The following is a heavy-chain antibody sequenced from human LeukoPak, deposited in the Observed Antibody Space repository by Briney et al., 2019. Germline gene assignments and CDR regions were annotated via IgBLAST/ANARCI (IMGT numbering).Heavy chain of an antibody. CDR3: AREGSSWNYYYYGMDV. D-gene: IGHD6-13*01. Sequence: ASVKVSCKASGYTFTSYGISWVRQAPGQGLEWMGWISAYNGNTNYAQKFQGRVTMTTDTSTSTAYMELRSLRSDDTAVYYCAREGSSWNYYYYGMDVWGQGTTVTVSS. J-gene: IGHJ6*02. CDR1: GYTFTSYG. CDR2: ISAYNGNT. V-gene: IGHV1-18*01.